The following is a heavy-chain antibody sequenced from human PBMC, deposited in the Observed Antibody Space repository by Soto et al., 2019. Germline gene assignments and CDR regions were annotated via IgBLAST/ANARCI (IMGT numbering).Heavy chain of an antibody. J-gene: IGHJ3*02. V-gene: IGHV1-46*01. Sequence: ASVKASCKASGDTYTSYYIHWVRQAPGQGLGWMGTFNPSGGGTFYAQKLQGRVTMTTDTSTSTAYMDLRSLTSDDTAVYYCARDRVAGIWGDAFDIWGQGTMVTVSS. D-gene: IGHD3-16*01. CDR2: FNPSGGGT. CDR3: ARDRVAGIWGDAFDI. CDR1: GDTYTSYY.